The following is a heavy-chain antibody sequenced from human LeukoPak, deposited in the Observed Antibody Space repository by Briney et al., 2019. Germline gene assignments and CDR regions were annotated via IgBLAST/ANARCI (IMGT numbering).Heavy chain of an antibody. J-gene: IGHJ4*02. V-gene: IGHV1-2*02. Sequence: ASVKVSCKASGYTFTDYYVHWVRQAPGQGLEWMGGINPNSGGTNFAQKFQGRVTMSRDTSIRTVYLEMSSLRSDDTALYYCARAKYLDYWGQGTPVTVSS. CDR2: INPNSGGT. CDR3: ARAKYLDY. CDR1: GYTFTDYY.